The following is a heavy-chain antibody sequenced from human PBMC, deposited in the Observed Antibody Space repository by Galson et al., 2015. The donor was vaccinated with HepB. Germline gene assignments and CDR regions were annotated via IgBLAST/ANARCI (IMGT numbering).Heavy chain of an antibody. CDR2: ISSSSSYI. D-gene: IGHD1-1*01. CDR1: GFTFSSYS. J-gene: IGHJ3*02. CDR3: ARDLNWNGENAFDI. V-gene: IGHV3-21*01. Sequence: SLRLSCAASGFTFSSYSMNWVRQAPGKGLEWVSSISSSSSYIYYADSVKGRFTISRDNAKNSLYLQMNSLRAEDTAVYYCARDLNWNGENAFDIWGQGTMVTVSS.